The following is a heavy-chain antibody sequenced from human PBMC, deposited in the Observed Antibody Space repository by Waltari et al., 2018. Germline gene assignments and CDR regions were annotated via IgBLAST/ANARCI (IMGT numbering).Heavy chain of an antibody. V-gene: IGHV3-7*01. D-gene: IGHD6-13*01. CDR3: ARDPACGSSSCH. CDR2: IKQDGSEK. CDR1: GFTFSSYW. J-gene: IGHJ4*02. Sequence: EVQLVESGGGLVQPGGSLRLSCAASGFTFSSYWLSWVRQAQGKGVEWVAKIKQDGSEKYYVDSVKGRFTISRYNAKNSLYLQMNSLRAEDTAAYYCARDPACGSSSCHWGQGTLVTVSS.